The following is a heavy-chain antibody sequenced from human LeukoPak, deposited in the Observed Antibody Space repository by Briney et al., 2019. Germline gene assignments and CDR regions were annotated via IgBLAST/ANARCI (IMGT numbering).Heavy chain of an antibody. D-gene: IGHD1-26*01. Sequence: GASVKVSCKASGYTFTGYYMHWVRQAPGQGLEWMGIINPSGGSTSYAQKFQGRVTMTRDMSTSTVYMELSSLRSEDTAVYYCARDLLVGATVEAFDIWGQGTMVTVSS. J-gene: IGHJ3*02. CDR3: ARDLLVGATVEAFDI. V-gene: IGHV1-46*01. CDR2: INPSGGST. CDR1: GYTFTGYY.